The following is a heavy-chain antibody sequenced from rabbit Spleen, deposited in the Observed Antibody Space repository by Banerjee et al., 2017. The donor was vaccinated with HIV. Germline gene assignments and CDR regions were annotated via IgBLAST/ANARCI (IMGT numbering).Heavy chain of an antibody. V-gene: IGHV1S45*01. CDR3: ARDTSSSFSSYGMDL. Sequence: QEQLVESGGGLVQPEGFLTLTCTASGVSFSGSSYMCWVRQAPEKGLEWIACIDSGSSGFTYFANWAKGRFTISKTASTTVTLHMTSLTAADTATYFCARDTSSSFSSYGMDLWGPGTLVTVS. J-gene: IGHJ6*01. CDR1: GVSFSGSSY. D-gene: IGHD1-1*01. CDR2: IDSGSSGFT.